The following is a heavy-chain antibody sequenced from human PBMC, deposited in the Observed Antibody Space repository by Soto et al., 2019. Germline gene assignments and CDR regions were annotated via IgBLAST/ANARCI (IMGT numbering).Heavy chain of an antibody. CDR3: ARTFGYYYGMDV. CDR2: IYSGGST. J-gene: IGHJ6*02. CDR1: GFTVSSNY. V-gene: IGHV3-53*01. Sequence: HPGGSLRLSCAASGFTVSSNYMSWVRQAPGKGLEWVSVIYSGGSTYYADSVKGRFTISRDNSKNTLYLQMNSLRAEDTAVYYCARTFGYYYGMDVWGQGTTVTVSS. D-gene: IGHD3-10*01.